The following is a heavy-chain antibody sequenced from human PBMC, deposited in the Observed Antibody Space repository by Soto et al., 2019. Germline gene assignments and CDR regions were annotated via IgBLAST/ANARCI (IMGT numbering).Heavy chain of an antibody. CDR3: ARVSNYYYSRGYNYFDY. V-gene: IGHV1-69*06. CDR1: GGTFSSYA. CDR2: IIPIFGTA. Sequence: QVQLVQSGAEVKKPGSSVKVSCKASGGTFSSYAISWVRQAPGQGLEWMGGIIPIFGTANYAQKFQGRVTITAEKSTRPAYMELRSLRCEDTAVYYCARVSNYYYSRGYNYFDYWGQGTLVTVSS. J-gene: IGHJ4*02. D-gene: IGHD3-22*01.